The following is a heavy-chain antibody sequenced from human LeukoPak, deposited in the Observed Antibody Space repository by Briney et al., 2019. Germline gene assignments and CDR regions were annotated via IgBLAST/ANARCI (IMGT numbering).Heavy chain of an antibody. V-gene: IGHV1-46*01. CDR1: EYTFTSYY. CDR3: ARGGMTPVTYNWFDP. D-gene: IGHD4-11*01. Sequence: ASVKVSCKASEYTFTSYYMHWVRQAPGQGLEWMGLINPSGGSTTYAQKFQGRVTMTRDTSTTTVYMELSSLRSEDTAVYYCARGGMTPVTYNWFDPWGQGTLVTVPS. CDR2: INPSGGST. J-gene: IGHJ5*02.